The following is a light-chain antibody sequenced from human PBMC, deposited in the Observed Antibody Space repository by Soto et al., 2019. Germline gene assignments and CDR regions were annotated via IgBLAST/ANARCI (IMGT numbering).Light chain of an antibody. V-gene: IGKV1-33*01. CDR2: DAS. Sequence: DIQMTQCPSSLSASVGDRVTITCQASQDISNYLNLYQQKPGKAPKLLIYDASNLETGVPSRFSGSGSGTEFTLTISSLQPEDFATYSSQQLHSYPLTFGGGTKVDIK. CDR1: QDISNY. CDR3: QQLHSYPLT. J-gene: IGKJ4*01.